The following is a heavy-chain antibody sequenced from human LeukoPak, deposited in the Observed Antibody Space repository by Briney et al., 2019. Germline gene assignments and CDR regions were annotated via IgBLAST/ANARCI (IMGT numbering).Heavy chain of an antibody. CDR2: ISSSGSTI. J-gene: IGHJ6*02. D-gene: IGHD3-3*01. Sequence: PGGSLRLSCAASGFTFSSYEMNWVRQAPGKGLEWVSYISSSGSTIYYADSVKGRFTISRDNAKNSLYLQMNSLRAEDTAVYYCARDRYYDLWSGYYLPYYYYGMDVWGQGTTVTVSS. V-gene: IGHV3-48*03. CDR3: ARDRYYDLWSGYYLPYYYYGMDV. CDR1: GFTFSSYE.